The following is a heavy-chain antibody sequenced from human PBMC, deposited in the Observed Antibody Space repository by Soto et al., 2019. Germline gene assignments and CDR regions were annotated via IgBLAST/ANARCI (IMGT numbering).Heavy chain of an antibody. J-gene: IGHJ4*02. V-gene: IGHV4-31*03. D-gene: IGHD3-10*01. CDR1: GGSISSGGYY. CDR2: IYYSGST. CDR3: ARALLSGTRPGADDY. Sequence: QVQLQESGAGLVKPSQTLSLTCTVSGGSISSGGYYWSWIRQLPGKGLEWIGDIYYSGSTYYNPFHKSRVTITGDTSKNHFSLKLSAVTAADTAVYYCARALLSGTRPGADDYWGQGTLVTVSS.